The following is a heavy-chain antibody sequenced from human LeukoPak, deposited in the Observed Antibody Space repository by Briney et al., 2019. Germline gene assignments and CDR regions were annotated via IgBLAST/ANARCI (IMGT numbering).Heavy chain of an antibody. CDR1: GFSFSAYI. V-gene: IGHV3-64*01. CDR3: TRRYGGHSGWAGYHDS. J-gene: IGHJ4*02. D-gene: IGHD6-19*01. CDR2: IRSDGSST. Sequence: GGSLRLSCVASGFSFSAYIMPWVRQAPGKGLEYVSAIRSDGSSTFYPNSVKGRFTISRDNSESTLYLQMGSLRAEDTAVYYCTRRYGGHSGWAGYHDSWGQGTLVTVSS.